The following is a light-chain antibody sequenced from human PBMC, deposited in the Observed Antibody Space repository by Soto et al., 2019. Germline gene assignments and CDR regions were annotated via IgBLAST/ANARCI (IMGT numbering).Light chain of an antibody. J-gene: IGLJ3*02. Sequence: QSALTQPASVSGSPGQSITISCTGTSSDIRSNNYVSWFQQRPGKAPTLIIYEVRNRPSGVSTHFSGSKSGNTASLTISGPLPEDEAEYYCSSYTTTTRLFGGGTKLTVL. V-gene: IGLV2-14*01. CDR3: SSYTTTTRL. CDR1: SSDIRSNNY. CDR2: EVR.